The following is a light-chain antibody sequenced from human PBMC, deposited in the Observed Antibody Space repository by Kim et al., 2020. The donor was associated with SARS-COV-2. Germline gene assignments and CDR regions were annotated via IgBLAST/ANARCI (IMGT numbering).Light chain of an antibody. CDR1: NIGSKN. J-gene: IGLJ3*02. Sequence: SYELTQPLSVSVALGQTATITCGASNIGSKNVHWYQQTPGQAPVMVIDRDTNRPSGIPERFSGSTSGNTATLTISRAQAGDEADYYCQVWDSNTWVFGGG. V-gene: IGLV3-9*01. CDR3: QVWDSNTWV. CDR2: RDT.